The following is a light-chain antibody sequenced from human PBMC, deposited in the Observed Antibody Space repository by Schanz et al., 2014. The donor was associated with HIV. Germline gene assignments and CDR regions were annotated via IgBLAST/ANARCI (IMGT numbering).Light chain of an antibody. CDR3: CSYAGSSTWV. V-gene: IGLV2-23*02. Sequence: QSALTQPASVSGSPGQSITISCTGTSSDVGCYNYVSWYQQHPGKAPKLMIYEVTKRPSGVPDRFSGSKSGNTASLTVSGLQAEDEADYYCCSYAGSSTWVFGGGTKLTVL. CDR1: SSDVGCYNY. J-gene: IGLJ3*02. CDR2: EVT.